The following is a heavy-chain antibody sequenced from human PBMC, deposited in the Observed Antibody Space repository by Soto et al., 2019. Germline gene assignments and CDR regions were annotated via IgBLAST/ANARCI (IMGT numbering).Heavy chain of an antibody. D-gene: IGHD1-1*01. V-gene: IGHV4-4*07. Sequence: SETLSLTCTVSGASISGFYWSRIRKSAGKGLEWIGRIYATGTTDYNPSLKSRVMMSVDTSKKQFSLKLRSVTAADTAVYYCVRDGTKTLRDWFDPWGQGISVTVSS. CDR1: GASISGFY. CDR3: VRDGTKTLRDWFDP. J-gene: IGHJ5*02. CDR2: IYATGTT.